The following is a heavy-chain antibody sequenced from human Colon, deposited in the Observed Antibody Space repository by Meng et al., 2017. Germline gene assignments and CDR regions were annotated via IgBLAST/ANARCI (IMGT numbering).Heavy chain of an antibody. Sequence: EVRLGESGGGSVQPGGSLELSCVASGFTFSGSAMNWVRQTSGKGLEWVGRIRTKPNDYATAYAPSVRGRFTISRDDSKNTVYLQMNSLKIEDTAVYYCSTGDYCGFWGQGTLVTVSS. V-gene: IGHV3-73*02. CDR2: IRTKPNDYAT. J-gene: IGHJ4*02. CDR1: GFTFSGSA. CDR3: STGDYCGF. D-gene: IGHD1-14*01.